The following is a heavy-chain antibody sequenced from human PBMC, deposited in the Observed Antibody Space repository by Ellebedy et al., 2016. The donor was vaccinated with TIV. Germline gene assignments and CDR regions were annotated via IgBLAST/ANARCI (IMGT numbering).Heavy chain of an antibody. J-gene: IGHJ3*02. V-gene: IGHV3-74*01. CDR1: GFTFRTSW. D-gene: IGHD2-2*01. CDR2: INSDGTST. Sequence: GGSLRLSXAASGFTFRTSWMYWVRQSPGKGLMWVSHINSDGTSTRYADAVEGRFTVSRDNAKNSLYLQMNSLRAEDTAVYYCARDPVVPARDDAFDIWGQGTMVTVSS. CDR3: ARDPVVPARDDAFDI.